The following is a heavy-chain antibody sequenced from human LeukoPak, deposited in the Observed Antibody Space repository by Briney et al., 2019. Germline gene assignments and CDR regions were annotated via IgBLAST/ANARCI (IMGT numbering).Heavy chain of an antibody. CDR3: ARVRRTAAGPFDY. Sequence: ASVKVSCKASGYTFTGYYMHWVRQAPGQGLEWVGWINPNSGGTNYAQKFQGRVTMTRDTSISTAYMELSRLRSDDTAVYYCARVRRTAAGPFDYWGQGTLVTVSS. J-gene: IGHJ4*02. V-gene: IGHV1-2*02. CDR2: INPNSGGT. D-gene: IGHD6-13*01. CDR1: GYTFTGYY.